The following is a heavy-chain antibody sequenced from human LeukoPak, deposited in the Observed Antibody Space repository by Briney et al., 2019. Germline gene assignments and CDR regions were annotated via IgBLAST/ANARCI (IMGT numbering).Heavy chain of an antibody. D-gene: IGHD6-19*01. Sequence: VQPGGSLRLSCAASGFTFSSYAMTWVRQAPGKGLEWVSGITGGGITTYYADSVRGRFTISRDKSKNTLYLQMNSLRAEDTAVYYCAEFAEMSGWTHGGFDIRGQGTMVTVSS. J-gene: IGHJ3*02. V-gene: IGHV3-23*01. CDR3: AEFAEMSGWTHGGFDI. CDR1: GFTFSSYA. CDR2: ITGGGITT.